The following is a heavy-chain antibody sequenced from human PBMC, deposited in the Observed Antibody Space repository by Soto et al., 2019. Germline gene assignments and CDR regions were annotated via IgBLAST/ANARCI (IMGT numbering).Heavy chain of an antibody. V-gene: IGHV3-48*01. D-gene: IGHD2-15*01. J-gene: IGHJ3*02. Sequence: EVQLVESGGGLVQPGGSLRLSCAASGFTFSSYSMNWVRQAPGKGLEWVSYISSSSSTIYYADSVKGRFTISRDNAKNSLHLQMNRLRAEDTAVYYCSRDAPDIVVVVAATPSAFDIWGQGTMVTVSP. CDR3: SRDAPDIVVVVAATPSAFDI. CDR1: GFTFSSYS. CDR2: ISSSSSTI.